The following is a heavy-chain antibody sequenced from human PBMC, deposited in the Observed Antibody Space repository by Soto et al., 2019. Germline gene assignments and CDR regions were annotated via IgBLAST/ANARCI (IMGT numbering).Heavy chain of an antibody. CDR3: ARDHGSSWYQGFYYYYYGMDV. CDR2: INPSGGST. CDR1: GYTFTSYY. Sequence: GASVKVSCKASGYTFTSYYMHWVRQAPGQGLEWMGIINPSGGSTSYAQKFQGRVTMTRDASTSTVYMELSSLRSEDTAVYYCARDHGSSWYQGFYYYYYGMDVWGQGTTVTVSS. V-gene: IGHV1-46*01. J-gene: IGHJ6*02. D-gene: IGHD6-13*01.